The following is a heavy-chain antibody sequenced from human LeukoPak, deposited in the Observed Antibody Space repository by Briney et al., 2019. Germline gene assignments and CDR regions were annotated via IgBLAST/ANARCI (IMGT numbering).Heavy chain of an antibody. CDR2: IYQSGSGSS. D-gene: IGHD3-3*01. CDR3: ASTLRFLPYRRFDY. J-gene: IGHJ4*02. CDR1: GGSIISSNYY. V-gene: IGHV4-39*01. Sequence: PSETLSLTCSVSGGSIISSNYYWGWIRQPPGKGLEWIGSIYQSGSGSSYYNPSLKSRVTIFGDTSKNQFFLRLSSVTAVDTAVYYCASTLRFLPYRRFDYWGQGTLVTVPS.